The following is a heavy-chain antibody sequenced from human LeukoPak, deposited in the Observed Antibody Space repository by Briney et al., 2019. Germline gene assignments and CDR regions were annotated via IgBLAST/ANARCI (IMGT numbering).Heavy chain of an antibody. CDR3: ARDYGHMEGYMDV. CDR2: ISDSGGYT. Sequence: QPGGSLRLSCAASGLTFRTYAMSWVRQAPGKGLEWVSSISDSGGYTFYADSVKGRFTISRDNSKNTVYLQMNSLRAEDTAVYYCARDYGHMEGYMDVWGKGTTVTISS. CDR1: GLTFRTYA. D-gene: IGHD2-21*01. V-gene: IGHV3-23*01. J-gene: IGHJ6*03.